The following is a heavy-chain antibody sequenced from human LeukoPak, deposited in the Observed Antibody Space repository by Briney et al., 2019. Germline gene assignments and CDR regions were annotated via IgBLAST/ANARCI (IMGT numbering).Heavy chain of an antibody. D-gene: IGHD3-10*01. CDR3: ARPLLSGSWYFDI. CDR2: IYYSGST. V-gene: IGHV4-61*01. Sequence: PSETLSLTCTVSGGSVSIGSYYWIWIRQPPGKGLEWIGYIYYSGSTNHNPSLKSRVTISVDTSKNQFSLNLSSVTAADTAVYYCARPLLSGSWYFDIWGRGTLVTVSS. CDR1: GGSVSIGSYY. J-gene: IGHJ2*01.